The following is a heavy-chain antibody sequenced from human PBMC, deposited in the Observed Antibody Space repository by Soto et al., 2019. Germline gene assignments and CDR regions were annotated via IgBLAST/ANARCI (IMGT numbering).Heavy chain of an antibody. D-gene: IGHD6-25*01. Sequence: PGGSLRLSCAASGFTFSSYGMHWVRQAPGKGLEWVAVISYDGSNKYYADSVKGRFTISRDNSKNTLYLQMNSLRAEDTAVYYCANIGGGRDYYYGMDLWGQGTTVT. CDR2: ISYDGSNK. CDR3: ANIGGGRDYYYGMDL. CDR1: GFTFSSYG. V-gene: IGHV3-30*18. J-gene: IGHJ6*02.